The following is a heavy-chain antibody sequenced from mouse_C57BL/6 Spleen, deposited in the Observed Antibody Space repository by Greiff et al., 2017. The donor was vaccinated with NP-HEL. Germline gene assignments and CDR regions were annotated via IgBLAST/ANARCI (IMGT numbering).Heavy chain of an antibody. CDR2: SEEGGGEG. J-gene: IGHJ2*01. V-gene: IGHV1-82*01. D-gene: IGHD2-4*01. CDR1: GYAFSSSW. CDR3: ARSSDYLYYFDY. Sequence: VVEPGAEGKISCKASGYAFSSSWMNWVKQRAGKGVEWLGRSEEGGGEGNSNGKFKGKATLTADKSSSTAYMQLSSLTSEDSAVYFCARSSDYLYYFDYWGQGTTLTVSS.